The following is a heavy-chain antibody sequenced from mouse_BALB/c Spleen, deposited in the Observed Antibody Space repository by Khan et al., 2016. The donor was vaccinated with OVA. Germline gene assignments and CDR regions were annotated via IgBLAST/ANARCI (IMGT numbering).Heavy chain of an antibody. V-gene: IGHV1-4*01. J-gene: IGHJ4*01. D-gene: IGHD2-14*01. Sequence: QVQLKVSGAELARPGASVKMSCKASGYTFTSNTMHWVKQRPGQGLEWIGYINPRSDYTIYDQKFKDKATLTADISTSTAYMQLSSLTSADSAVYYCARRTTGYSMDYWGQGTSVTVSS. CDR1: GYTFTSNT. CDR3: ARRTTGYSMDY. CDR2: INPRSDYT.